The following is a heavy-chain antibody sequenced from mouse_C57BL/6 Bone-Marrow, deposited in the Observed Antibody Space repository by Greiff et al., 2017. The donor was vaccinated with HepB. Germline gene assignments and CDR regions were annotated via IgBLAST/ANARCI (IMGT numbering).Heavy chain of an antibody. CDR3: ARYHVYGNSLYYAMDY. D-gene: IGHD2-1*01. V-gene: IGHV7-3*01. CDR1: GFTFTDYY. J-gene: IGHJ4*01. Sequence: DVHLVESGGGLVQPGGSLSLSCAASGFTFTDYYMSWVRQPPGKALEWLGFIRNKANGYTTEYSASVKGRFTISRDNSQSILYLQMNALRAEDSATYYCARYHVYGNSLYYAMDYWGQGTSVTVSS. CDR2: IRNKANGYTT.